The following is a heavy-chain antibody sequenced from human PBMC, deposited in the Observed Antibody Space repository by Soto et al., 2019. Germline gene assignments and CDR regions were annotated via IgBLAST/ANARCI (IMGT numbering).Heavy chain of an antibody. V-gene: IGHV4-59*01. CDR3: ARDLDHGSYFDY. Sequence: SETLSLTCTVSGGSISNYYWSWIRQPPGKGLEWIGYIYYSGSTNYNPSLKSRVTISVDTSKNQFSLKLSSVTAADTAVYYCARDLDHGSYFDYWGQGTLVTVSS. D-gene: IGHD1-26*01. J-gene: IGHJ4*02. CDR2: IYYSGST. CDR1: GGSISNYY.